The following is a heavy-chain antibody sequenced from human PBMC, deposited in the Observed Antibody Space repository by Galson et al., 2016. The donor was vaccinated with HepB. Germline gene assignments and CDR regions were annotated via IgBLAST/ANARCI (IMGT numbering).Heavy chain of an antibody. CDR3: ARRTRGVAGTGFDY. J-gene: IGHJ4*02. CDR1: TYSFNTYW. CDR2: IYPDDSDT. V-gene: IGHV5-51*01. Sequence: QSGAEVKKPGESLKISCKGSTYSFNTYWIGWARQLPGKGLEWMGIIYPDDSDTRYSPSFRGQVTISADKSITTAYLPWSSLKASDTAMYYCARRTRGVAGTGFDYWGQGTQVTVSS. D-gene: IGHD3/OR15-3a*01.